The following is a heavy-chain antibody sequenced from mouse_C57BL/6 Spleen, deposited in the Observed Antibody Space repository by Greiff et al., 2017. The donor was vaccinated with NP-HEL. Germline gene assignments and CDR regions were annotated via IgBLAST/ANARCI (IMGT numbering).Heavy chain of an antibody. CDR3: AREGSSVYHAMDY. CDR2: IYPRDGST. J-gene: IGHJ4*01. CDR1: GYTFTSYD. Sequence: QVQLQQSGPELVKPGASVKLSCKASGYTFTSYDINWVKQRPGQGLEWIGWIYPRDGSTKYNEKCKGKATLTVATSSSTAYRELHSLTSDDSAVFFCAREGSSVYHAMDYWGQGPSLTVSS. D-gene: IGHD3-2*02. V-gene: IGHV1-85*01.